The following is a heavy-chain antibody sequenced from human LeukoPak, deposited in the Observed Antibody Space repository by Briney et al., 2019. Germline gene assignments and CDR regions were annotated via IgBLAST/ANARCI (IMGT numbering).Heavy chain of an antibody. V-gene: IGHV1-2*02. J-gene: IGHJ4*02. CDR1: GYTFTGYY. CDR3: ARDDELNSGSYHLIDY. Sequence: GASVKVSCKASGYTFTGYYMHWVRQAPGQGLEWMGWINPNSGGTNYAQKFQGRVTMTRDTAISTAYLELSRLRSDDTAVYYCARDDELNSGSYHLIDYWGQETLVTVSS. D-gene: IGHD1-26*01. CDR2: INPNSGGT.